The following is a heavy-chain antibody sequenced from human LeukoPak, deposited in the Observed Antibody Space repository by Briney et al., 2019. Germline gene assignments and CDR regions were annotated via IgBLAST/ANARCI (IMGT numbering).Heavy chain of an antibody. CDR3: ARVIAVAGTNFDY. V-gene: IGHV1-8*01. J-gene: IGHJ4*02. CDR1: GYTFTSYD. Sequence: ASVKVSCKASGYTFTSYDINWVRQATGQGLEWMGWMNPNCGNTGYAQKFQGRVTMTRNTSISTAYMELSSLRSEDTAVYYCARVIAVAGTNFDYWGQGTLVTVSS. D-gene: IGHD6-19*01. CDR2: MNPNCGNT.